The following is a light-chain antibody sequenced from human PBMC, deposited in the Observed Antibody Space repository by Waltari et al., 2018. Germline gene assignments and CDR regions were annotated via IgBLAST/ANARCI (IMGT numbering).Light chain of an antibody. CDR1: NSDVGGIKY. Sequence: QSALTQPRSVSGSPGQSVTIACTGTNSDVGGIKYVTWYQHHPGKAPKLMIYDVGKRPSGVPDRFSGSKSGNTASLTISGLQAEDEGDYYCCSYAGSYTTSVVFGGGTRLTVL. CDR3: CSYAGSYTTSVV. V-gene: IGLV2-11*01. J-gene: IGLJ2*01. CDR2: DVG.